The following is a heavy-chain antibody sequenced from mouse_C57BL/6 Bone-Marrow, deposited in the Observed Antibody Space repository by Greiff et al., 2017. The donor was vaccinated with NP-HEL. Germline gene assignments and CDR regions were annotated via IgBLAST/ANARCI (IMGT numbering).Heavy chain of an antibody. D-gene: IGHD1-1*01. CDR3: ARSKLTVYAMDY. J-gene: IGHJ4*01. CDR2: IHPNSGST. V-gene: IGHV1-64*01. CDR1: GYTFTSYW. Sequence: QVQLQQSGAELVKPGASVKLSCKASGYTFTSYWMHWVKQRPGQGLEWIGMIHPNSGSTNYNEKFKSKATLTVDKSSSTAYMQLSSLTSEDSAVYYCARSKLTVYAMDYWGQGTSVTVSS.